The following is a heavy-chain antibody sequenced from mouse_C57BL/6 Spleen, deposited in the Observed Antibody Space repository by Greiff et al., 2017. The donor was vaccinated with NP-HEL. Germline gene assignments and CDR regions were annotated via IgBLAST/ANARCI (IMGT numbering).Heavy chain of an antibody. CDR3: ASPAPDYYGSSYSIAY. V-gene: IGHV3-6*01. D-gene: IGHD1-1*01. Sequence: EVQLVESGPGLVKPSQSLSLTCSVTGYSITSGYYWNWIRQFPGNKLEWMGYISYDGSNNYNPSLKNQISITRDTSKNQFFLKLNSVTTEDTATYYCASPAPDYYGSSYSIAYWGQGTLVTVSA. CDR2: ISYDGSN. CDR1: GYSITSGYY. J-gene: IGHJ3*01.